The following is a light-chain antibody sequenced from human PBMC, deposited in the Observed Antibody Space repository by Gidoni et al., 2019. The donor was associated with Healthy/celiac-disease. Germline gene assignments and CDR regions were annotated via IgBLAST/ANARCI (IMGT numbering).Light chain of an antibody. V-gene: IGKV1-5*03. Sequence: DIQMTQSPSTLSAPVGDRVTITCRASQSISSWLAWYQQKPGKAPKLLIYKASSLESGVPSRFSGSGSGTEFTLTISSLQPDDFATYYCQQYNSSPITFXQXTRLEIK. J-gene: IGKJ5*01. CDR3: QQYNSSPIT. CDR2: KAS. CDR1: QSISSW.